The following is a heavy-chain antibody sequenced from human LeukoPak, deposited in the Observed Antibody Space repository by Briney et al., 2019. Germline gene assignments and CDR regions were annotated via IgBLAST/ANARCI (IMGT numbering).Heavy chain of an antibody. J-gene: IGHJ6*02. CDR2: IYYSGST. CDR1: GGSISSYY. CDR3: ARDRLGIAAAGTSGMDV. D-gene: IGHD6-13*01. Sequence: PSETLSLTCTVSGGSISSYYWSWIRQPPGKGLEWIGYIYYSGSTNYNPSLKSRVTISVDTSKNQFSLKLSSVTAADTAVYYCARDRLGIAAAGTSGMDVWGQGTTVTVSS. V-gene: IGHV4-59*01.